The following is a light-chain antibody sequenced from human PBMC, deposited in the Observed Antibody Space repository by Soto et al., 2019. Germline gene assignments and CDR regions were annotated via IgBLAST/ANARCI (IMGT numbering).Light chain of an antibody. Sequence: QSVLTQPPSVSGAPGQRVTISCTGSSSNIGAGYDVHWYQQLPGTAPKLLIYGNSNRPSGVPDRFSGSKSGPSASLAITRLQAEDEADYYCQSYDSSLSGFYVFGTGTKLTVL. CDR1: SSNIGAGYD. CDR3: QSYDSSLSGFYV. CDR2: GNS. V-gene: IGLV1-40*01. J-gene: IGLJ1*01.